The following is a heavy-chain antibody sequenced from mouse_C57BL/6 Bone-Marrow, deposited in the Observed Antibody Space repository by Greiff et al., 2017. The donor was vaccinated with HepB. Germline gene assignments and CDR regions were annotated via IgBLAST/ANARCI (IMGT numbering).Heavy chain of an antibody. CDR2: IYPGSGST. Sequence: QVQLKQPGAELVKPGASVKMSCKASGYTFTSYWITWVKQRPGQGLEWIGDIYPGSGSTNYNEKFKSKATLTVDTSSSTAYMQLSSLTSEDSAVYYCARGFITTVVADYWGQGTTLTGSS. V-gene: IGHV1-55*01. CDR1: GYTFTSYW. D-gene: IGHD1-1*01. J-gene: IGHJ2*01. CDR3: ARGFITTVVADY.